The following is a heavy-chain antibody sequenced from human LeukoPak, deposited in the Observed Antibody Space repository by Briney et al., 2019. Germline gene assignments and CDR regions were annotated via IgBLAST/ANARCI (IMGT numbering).Heavy chain of an antibody. V-gene: IGHV3-9*01. D-gene: IGHD5-12*01. CDR3: ARVGYEVAFDI. Sequence: GGSLRLSCAASGFTFDDYAMHWVRQAPGKGLEWVSGISWNSGSIGYADSVKGRFTISRDNAKNSLYLQMNSLRAEDTAVYYCARVGYEVAFDIWGQGTMVTVSS. CDR1: GFTFDDYA. J-gene: IGHJ3*02. CDR2: ISWNSGSI.